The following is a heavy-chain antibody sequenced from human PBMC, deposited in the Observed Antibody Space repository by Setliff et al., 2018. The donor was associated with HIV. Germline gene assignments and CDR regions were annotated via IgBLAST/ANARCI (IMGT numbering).Heavy chain of an antibody. J-gene: IGHJ3*02. V-gene: IGHV1-46*01. CDR1: GYSFTSYF. CDR3: ARAGGGATDQAFDI. D-gene: IGHD2-2*01. CDR2: IDPNGGAT. Sequence: GASVKVSCKAFGYSFTSYFLHWARQAPGQGLEWLGIIDPNGGATNNAQKLQGRLTVTTGTSTSTLYMELSNLRSDDTAVYYCARAGGGATDQAFDIWGQGKMVTVSS.